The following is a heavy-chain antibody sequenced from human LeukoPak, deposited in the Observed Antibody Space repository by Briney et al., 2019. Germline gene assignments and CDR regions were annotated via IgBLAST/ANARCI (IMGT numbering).Heavy chain of an antibody. CDR3: ARMGQPIYYYYMHV. CDR1: GYTFTSYY. J-gene: IGHJ6*03. V-gene: IGHV1-18*04. Sequence: ASVTVSCKASGYTFTSYYMHWVRQAPGQGLEWMGWISAYNGNTNYEQKLQGRVTIKTDTSTRTAYMEVRRLRSGDTAVYYCARMGQPIYYYYMHVWGKGTKVTISS. CDR2: ISAYNGNT. D-gene: IGHD2-2*01.